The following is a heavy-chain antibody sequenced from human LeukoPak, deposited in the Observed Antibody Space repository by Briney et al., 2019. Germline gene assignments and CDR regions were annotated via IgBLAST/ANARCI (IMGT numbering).Heavy chain of an antibody. CDR1: GYTFTSYD. CDR2: MNPNSGNT. J-gene: IGHJ4*02. CDR3: ARVVEQRRVQFGELPLDY. V-gene: IGHV1-8*01. Sequence: EASVKVSCKASGYTFTSYDINWVRQASGQGLEWMGWMNPNSGNTGYAQKFQGRVTMTRNTSISTAYMELSSLRSEDTAVYYCARVVEQRRVQFGELPLDYWGQGTLVTVSS. D-gene: IGHD3-10*01.